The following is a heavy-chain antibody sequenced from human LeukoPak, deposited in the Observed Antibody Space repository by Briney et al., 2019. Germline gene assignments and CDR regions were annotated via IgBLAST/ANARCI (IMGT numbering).Heavy chain of an antibody. Sequence: QSGGSLRLSCAASGFTFSSYWMSWVRQAPGKGLEWVANIKQDGSEKYYVDSVKGRFTISRDNAKNSLYLQMNSLTAEDTAIYYCARDRDPRNNFFDYWGQGTLVTVSS. V-gene: IGHV3-7*01. CDR1: GFTFSSYW. J-gene: IGHJ4*02. CDR3: ARDRDPRNNFFDY. D-gene: IGHD1-14*01. CDR2: IKQDGSEK.